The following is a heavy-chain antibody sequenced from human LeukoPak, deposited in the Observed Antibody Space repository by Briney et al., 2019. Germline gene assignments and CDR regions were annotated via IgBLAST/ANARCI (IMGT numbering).Heavy chain of an antibody. CDR3: AKVWAVAGTYYYYGMDV. CDR1: GFTFSSYG. D-gene: IGHD6-19*01. CDR2: ISYDGSNK. J-gene: IGHJ6*02. V-gene: IGHV3-30*18. Sequence: GGSLRLSCAASGFTFSSYGMHWVRQAPGKGLEWVAVISYDGSNKYYADSVKGRFTTSRDNSKNTLYLQMNSLRAEDTAVYYCAKVWAVAGTYYYYGMDVWGQGTTVTVSS.